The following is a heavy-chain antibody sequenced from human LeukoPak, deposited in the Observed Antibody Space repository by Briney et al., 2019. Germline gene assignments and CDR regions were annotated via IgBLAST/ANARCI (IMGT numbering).Heavy chain of an antibody. D-gene: IGHD5-12*01. CDR3: ARDPSEDIVAYFDY. Sequence: ASVKVSCKASGSTFTDDYIHWVRQAPGQGLEWMGSISPTGDATHYAQKFQGRITMTRDTSITTAYVELSSLRSDDTAVYYCARDPSEDIVAYFDYWGQGTLVTVSS. CDR2: ISPTGDAT. V-gene: IGHV1-2*02. CDR1: GSTFTDDY. J-gene: IGHJ4*02.